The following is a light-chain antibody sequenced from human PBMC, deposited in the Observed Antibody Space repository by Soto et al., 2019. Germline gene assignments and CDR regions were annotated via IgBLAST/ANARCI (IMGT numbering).Light chain of an antibody. CDR1: SSDVGGYNY. V-gene: IGLV2-14*01. CDR2: EVS. CDR3: SSYTSSSTRV. Sequence: QSVLTQPASVSGSPGQSITISCTGTSSDVGGYNYVSWYQQHPGKAPKLMIYEVSNRPSGVSNRFSGSKSGNTASPTISGLQAEDEGDYYCSSYTSSSTRVFGTGTKVTVL. J-gene: IGLJ1*01.